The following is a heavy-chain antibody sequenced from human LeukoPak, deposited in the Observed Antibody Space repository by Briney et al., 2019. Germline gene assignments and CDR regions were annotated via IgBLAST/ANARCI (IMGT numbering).Heavy chain of an antibody. D-gene: IGHD2-2*01. CDR3: ARDLWDIVVVPAASYDAFDI. CDR2: ISAYNGNT. Sequence: GASVKVSCKASGYTFTSYGISWVRQAPGQGLEWMGWISAYNGNTNYAQKLQGRVTMTTDTSTSTAYMELRSLRSDDTAVYYCARDLWDIVVVPAASYDAFDIWGQGTMVTVSS. V-gene: IGHV1-18*01. J-gene: IGHJ3*02. CDR1: GYTFTSYG.